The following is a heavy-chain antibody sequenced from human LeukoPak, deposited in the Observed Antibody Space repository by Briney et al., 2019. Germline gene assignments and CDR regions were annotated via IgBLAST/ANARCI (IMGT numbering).Heavy chain of an antibody. CDR3: ARDLYDSSGYYYVH. D-gene: IGHD3-22*01. Sequence: SETLSLTCTVSGGSISSYYWSWIRQSPGKGLEWIGYIYYSGSTNYNPSLKSRVTISVDTTKNQYSLKLISVTAADTAVYYCARDLYDSSGYYYVHWGQGTLVTVSS. CDR1: GGSISSYY. V-gene: IGHV4-59*01. J-gene: IGHJ4*02. CDR2: IYYSGST.